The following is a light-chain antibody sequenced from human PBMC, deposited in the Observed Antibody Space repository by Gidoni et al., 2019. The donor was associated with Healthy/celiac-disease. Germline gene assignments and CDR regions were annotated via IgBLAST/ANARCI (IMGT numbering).Light chain of an antibody. J-gene: IGKJ1*01. Sequence: DIQMTQSPSSLSASVGDSVTITCRASQSISSYLNWYQQKPGKAPKLLIYAASSLQSGVPSRFSGSGSGTDFNLTISSLQTEDFATYYCQQSYSTPWTFGQGTKVEIK. CDR1: QSISSY. CDR3: QQSYSTPWT. V-gene: IGKV1-39*01. CDR2: AAS.